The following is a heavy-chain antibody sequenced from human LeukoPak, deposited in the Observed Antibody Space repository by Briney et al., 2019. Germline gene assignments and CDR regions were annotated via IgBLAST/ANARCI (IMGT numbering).Heavy chain of an antibody. CDR2: ISLSSSNVI. CDR3: ARGLDFWSGRWNFDY. Sequence: GGSLRLSCVASGFTFSTYHMNWVRQAPGKGLEWVSFISLSSSNVIYYADSVKGRFTISRDDARNSLYLQMNSLRAEDTAVYYCARGLDFWSGRWNFDYWGQGTLVTVSS. V-gene: IGHV3-48*04. D-gene: IGHD3-3*01. CDR1: GFTFSTYH. J-gene: IGHJ4*02.